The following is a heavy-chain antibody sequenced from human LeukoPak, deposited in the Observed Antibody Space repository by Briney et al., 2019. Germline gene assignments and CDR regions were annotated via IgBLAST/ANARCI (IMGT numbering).Heavy chain of an antibody. Sequence: AASVKVSCKASGYTFTSYDINWVRQATGQGLEWMGRINPNSGGTNYAQKFQGRVTMTRDTSISTAYMELSRLRSDDTAVYYCARDRMGASLYWGQGTLVTVSS. D-gene: IGHD1-26*01. CDR3: ARDRMGASLY. CDR2: INPNSGGT. CDR1: GYTFTSYD. V-gene: IGHV1-2*06. J-gene: IGHJ4*02.